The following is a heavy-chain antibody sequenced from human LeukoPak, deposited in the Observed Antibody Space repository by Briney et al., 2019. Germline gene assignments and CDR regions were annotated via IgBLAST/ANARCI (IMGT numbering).Heavy chain of an antibody. Sequence: GGSLRLSCAASGFTFSNYWMTWVRQAPGKGLEWVANINQDGSDKYCVDSVKGRFTISRDNAKNSLYLQMNSLRAEDTAVYYCARGARTYYYDSTYYSRWGQGTLVTVSS. V-gene: IGHV3-7*01. CDR3: ARGARTYYYDSTYYSR. J-gene: IGHJ4*02. CDR2: INQDGSDK. D-gene: IGHD3-22*01. CDR1: GFTFSNYW.